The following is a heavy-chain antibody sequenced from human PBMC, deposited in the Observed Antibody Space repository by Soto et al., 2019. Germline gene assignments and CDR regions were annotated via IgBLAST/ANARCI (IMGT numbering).Heavy chain of an antibody. J-gene: IGHJ6*02. CDR1: GGTFSSYA. D-gene: IGHD6-6*01. Sequence: SVKVSCKASGGTFSSYAISWVRQAPGKGLEWMGGIIPIFGTANYAQKFQGRVTITADESTSTAYMELSSLRSEDTAVYYCARDGSSFYYGMDVWGQGTTVTVSS. CDR3: ARDGSSFYYGMDV. V-gene: IGHV1-69*13. CDR2: IIPIFGTA.